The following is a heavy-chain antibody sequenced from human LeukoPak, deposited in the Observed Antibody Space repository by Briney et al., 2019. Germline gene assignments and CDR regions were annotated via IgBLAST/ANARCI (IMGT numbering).Heavy chain of an antibody. CDR2: IKQDGSEI. CDR3: ARDKVVGATIFDY. J-gene: IGHJ4*02. Sequence: PGGSLRLSCAASGFTFSSYAMSWVRQAPGKGLEWVANIKQDGSEIYYVDSVKGRFTISRDNAKNSLYLQMNSLRAEDTAVYYCARDKVVGATIFDYWGQGTLVTVSS. V-gene: IGHV3-7*03. D-gene: IGHD1-26*01. CDR1: GFTFSSYA.